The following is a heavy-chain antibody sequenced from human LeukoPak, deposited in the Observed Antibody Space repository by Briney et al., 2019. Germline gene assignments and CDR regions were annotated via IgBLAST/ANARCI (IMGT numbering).Heavy chain of an antibody. CDR2: IYYSGST. J-gene: IGHJ5*02. V-gene: IGHV4-59*08. CDR3: AAARRYCSSTSCYWRFDP. Sequence: SETLSLTCTVSGGSISSYYWSWIRQPPGKGLEWIGYIYYSGSTNYNPSLKSRVTISVDTSKNQFSLKLSSVTAADTAVYYCAAARRYCSSTSCYWRFDPWGQGTLVTVSS. CDR1: GGSISSYY. D-gene: IGHD2-2*01.